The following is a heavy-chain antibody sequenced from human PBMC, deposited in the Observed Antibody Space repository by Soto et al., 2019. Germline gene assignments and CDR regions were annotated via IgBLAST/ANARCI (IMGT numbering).Heavy chain of an antibody. CDR1: GGSVSGGNYY. CDR2: IYYSGST. J-gene: IGHJ6*02. CDR3: ARDTKEYYYDSSGYYLGYYYYGMDV. Sequence: QVQLQESGPGLVKPSETLSLTCTVSGGSVSGGNYYWSWIRQPPGKGLEWIGYIYYSGSTNYNPSLMSRVTFSVDTSKNQFSLNLSSVTAADTAVYYCARDTKEYYYDSSGYYLGYYYYGMDVWGQGTTVTVSS. V-gene: IGHV4-61*01. D-gene: IGHD3-22*01.